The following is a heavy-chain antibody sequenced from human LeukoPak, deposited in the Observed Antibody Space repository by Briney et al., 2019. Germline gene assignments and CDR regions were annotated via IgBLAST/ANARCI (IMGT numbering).Heavy chain of an antibody. CDR2: IWYDGSNK. V-gene: IGHV3-33*06. D-gene: IGHD3-22*01. CDR1: GFTFSNYG. CDR3: AKGYYDSSAQGWYFQH. Sequence: PGGSLRLSCAASGFTFSNYGMHWVRQPPGKGLEWVAGIWYDGSNKDYADSVKGRFTISRDNSKNTLYLQMNSLRAEDTAVYYCAKGYYDSSAQGWYFQHWGQGTLVTVSS. J-gene: IGHJ1*01.